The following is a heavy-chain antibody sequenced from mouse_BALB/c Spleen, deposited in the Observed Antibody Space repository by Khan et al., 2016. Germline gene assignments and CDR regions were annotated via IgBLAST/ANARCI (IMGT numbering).Heavy chain of an antibody. CDR3: ARDGWGYYAMDY. Sequence: QVQLKESGPGLVAPSQSLSITCTVSGFSIIAYGVNWVRQPPGKGLEWLGMIWGDGSTDYNSALKSRLNITKHNSKSQVFLKMNSLQTDDTAKYYCARDGWGYYAMDYWGQGTSVTVSS. V-gene: IGHV2-6-7*01. D-gene: IGHD2-2*01. CDR2: IWGDGST. CDR1: GFSIIAYG. J-gene: IGHJ4*01.